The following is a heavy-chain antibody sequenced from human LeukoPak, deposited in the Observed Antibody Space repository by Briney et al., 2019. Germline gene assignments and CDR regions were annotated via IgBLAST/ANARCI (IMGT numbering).Heavy chain of an antibody. CDR3: ARDPARGWERRYYFDY. Sequence: ASVKVSCKASGFTFTGYYMHWVRQAPGQGLEWMGWINPNSGGTNYAQKFQGRVTMTRDTSISTAYMELSRLRSDDTAVYYCARDPARGWERRYYFDYWGQGTLVTVSS. V-gene: IGHV1-2*02. J-gene: IGHJ4*02. D-gene: IGHD1-26*01. CDR2: INPNSGGT. CDR1: GFTFTGYY.